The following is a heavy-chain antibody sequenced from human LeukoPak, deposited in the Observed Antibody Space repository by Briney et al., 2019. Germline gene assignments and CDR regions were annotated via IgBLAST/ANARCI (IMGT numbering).Heavy chain of an antibody. V-gene: IGHV1-69*06. J-gene: IGHJ6*03. CDR1: GYTFTSYG. Sequence: GASVKVSCKASGYTFTSYGISWVRQALGQGLEWMGGIIPIFGTANYAQKFQGRVTITADKSTSTAYMELSSLRSEDTAVYYCATPWELQNRAPFYYYYMDVWGKGTTVTVSS. CDR3: ATPWELQNRAPFYYYYMDV. D-gene: IGHD1-26*01. CDR2: IIPIFGTA.